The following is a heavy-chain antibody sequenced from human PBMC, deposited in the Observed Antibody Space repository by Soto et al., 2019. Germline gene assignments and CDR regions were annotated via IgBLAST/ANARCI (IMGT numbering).Heavy chain of an antibody. CDR2: IWYDGSNK. CDR1: GFTFSSYG. V-gene: IGHV3-33*01. CDR3: ARKNSPDKLRFSLDNYGMDV. Sequence: GGSLRLSCAASGFTFSSYGMHWVRQAPGKGLEWVAVIWYDGSNKYYADSVKGRFTISRDNSKNTLYLQMNSLRAEDTAVYYCARKNSPDKLRFSLDNYGMDVWGQGTTVTVSS. J-gene: IGHJ6*02. D-gene: IGHD3-3*01.